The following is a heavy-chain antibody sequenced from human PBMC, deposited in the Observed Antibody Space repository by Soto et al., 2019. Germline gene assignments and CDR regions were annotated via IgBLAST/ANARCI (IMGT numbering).Heavy chain of an antibody. CDR1: GFSFSSYA. V-gene: IGHV3-23*01. CDR3: AKAPHASDYAGRGFDF. J-gene: IGHJ4*02. D-gene: IGHD5-12*01. Sequence: EVQLLESGGGLEQPGGSLRLSCAASGFSFSSYAMAWVRQAPGKGLEWVSAISSGGGRIYYADSMKGRFTISRDNSKNTLFLQMNSLRAEDTAVFYCAKAPHASDYAGRGFDFWGQGTLVTVSS. CDR2: ISSGGGRI.